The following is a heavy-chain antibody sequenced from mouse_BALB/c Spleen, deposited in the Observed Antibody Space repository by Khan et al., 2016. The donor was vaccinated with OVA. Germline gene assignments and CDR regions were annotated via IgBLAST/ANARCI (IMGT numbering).Heavy chain of an antibody. CDR1: GYSFTSYY. J-gene: IGHJ3*01. CDR2: IDPFSGDT. D-gene: IGHD2-2*01. Sequence: VQLQQSGPELMKPGASVKISCKASGYSFTSYYIHWVMESHGKSLEWIGYIDPFSGDTTYNQKFKGNATLTVDKSSSTAYILLSNLTSEDSAVYYCTRHGYVAWFTYWGQGTLVTVSA. CDR3: TRHGYVAWFTY. V-gene: IGHV1S135*01.